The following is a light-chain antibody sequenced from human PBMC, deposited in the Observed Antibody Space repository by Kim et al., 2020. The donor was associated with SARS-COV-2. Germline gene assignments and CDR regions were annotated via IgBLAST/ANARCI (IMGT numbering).Light chain of an antibody. CDR3: TSYTRSDTWV. V-gene: IGLV2-14*03. J-gene: IGLJ3*02. Sequence: GQSVTISSPGASSDVGAYNLVSWYQQHPGKAPKFMIHDVSQRPSGVSNRFSGSKSGNTASLTISGLQAEDEADYYCTSYTRSDTWVFGGGTQLTVL. CDR2: DVS. CDR1: SSDVGAYNL.